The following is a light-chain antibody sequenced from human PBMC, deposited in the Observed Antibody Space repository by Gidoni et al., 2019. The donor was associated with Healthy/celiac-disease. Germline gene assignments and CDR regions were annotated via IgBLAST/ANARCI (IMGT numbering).Light chain of an antibody. CDR2: GAS. J-gene: IGKJ5*01. CDR1: QSVSSN. CDR3: QQYNNWPLT. V-gene: IGKV3-15*01. Sequence: IVMTQSPATLSVSPGERATLSCRASQSVSSNLAWYQQKPGQAPRLLIYGASTRATGIPARFSGSGSGTEFTLTISSLQSEDFAFYYCQQYNNWPLTFXQXTRLXIK.